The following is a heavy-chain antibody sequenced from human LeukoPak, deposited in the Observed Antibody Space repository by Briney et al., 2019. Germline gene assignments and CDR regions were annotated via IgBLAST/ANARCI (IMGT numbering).Heavy chain of an antibody. V-gene: IGHV4-38-2*02. J-gene: IGHJ6*03. Sequence: SETLSLTCTVSGYSISSGYYWGCIRQPPGKGLEWIGSIDQSGSTYYNPSLKSRVTISVDTSKNQFSLKLSSVTAADTAVYYCARGKPSYGSGTFYRPLEPNYMDVWGKGITVTVSS. CDR1: GYSISSGYY. CDR3: ARGKPSYGSGTFYRPLEPNYMDV. D-gene: IGHD3-10*01. CDR2: IDQSGST.